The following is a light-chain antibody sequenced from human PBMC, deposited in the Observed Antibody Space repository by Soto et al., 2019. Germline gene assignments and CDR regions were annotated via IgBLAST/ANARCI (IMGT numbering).Light chain of an antibody. CDR2: EVS. CDR1: SSDIGSYNH. CDR3: IAYTGSSTSYV. Sequence: QSALTQPASVSGSPGQSITISCIGTSSDIGSYNHVAWYQQFPGKSPKLTIYEVSSRPSGVSSRFSGSKSGNTASLTISGLQAEDEADYYCIAYTGSSTSYVFGSGTK. V-gene: IGLV2-14*01. J-gene: IGLJ1*01.